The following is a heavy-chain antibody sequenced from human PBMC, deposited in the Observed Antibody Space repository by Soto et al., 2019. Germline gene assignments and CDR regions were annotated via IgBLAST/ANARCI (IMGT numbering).Heavy chain of an antibody. CDR2: AVGSHGQT. J-gene: IGHJ5*02. CDR1: GFTFSSYA. D-gene: IGHD3-3*01. V-gene: IGHV3-23*01. Sequence: EVQLLESGGGLVQPGGSLRLSCVASGFTFSSYAMSWVRQAPGKGLEWVSAAVGSHGQTYYADSVKGRFTVSRDNSKNTLYLQMNSLGGEDTAVYFCAKDIIQAADYDFWSGSFDPWGPGTLVTVSS. CDR3: AKDIIQAADYDFWSGSFDP.